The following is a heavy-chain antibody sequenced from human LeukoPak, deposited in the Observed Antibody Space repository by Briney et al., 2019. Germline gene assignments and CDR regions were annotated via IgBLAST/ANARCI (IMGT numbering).Heavy chain of an antibody. D-gene: IGHD3-22*01. Sequence: ASVKVSCKASGGTFRNYAISWVRQAPGQGLEWMGWISAYNGNTNYAQKLQGRVTMTTDTSTSTAYMELGSLRSDDTAVYYCARSPGITMIVVVITPFDYWGQGTLVTVSS. CDR2: ISAYNGNT. J-gene: IGHJ4*02. V-gene: IGHV1-18*01. CDR1: GGTFRNYA. CDR3: ARSPGITMIVVVITPFDY.